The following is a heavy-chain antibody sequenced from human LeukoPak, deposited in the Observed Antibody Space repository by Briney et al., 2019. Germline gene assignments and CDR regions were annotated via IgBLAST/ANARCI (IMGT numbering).Heavy chain of an antibody. J-gene: IGHJ5*02. Sequence: NPSETLSLTCTVSGGSISSHYWSWIRQPPGKGLEWIGYIYYSGSTNYNPSLKSRVPISVDTSKNQFSLKLSSVTAADTAVYYCARIYGGNSDWFDPWGQGTLVTVSS. V-gene: IGHV4-59*11. D-gene: IGHD4-23*01. CDR1: GGSISSHY. CDR2: IYYSGST. CDR3: ARIYGGNSDWFDP.